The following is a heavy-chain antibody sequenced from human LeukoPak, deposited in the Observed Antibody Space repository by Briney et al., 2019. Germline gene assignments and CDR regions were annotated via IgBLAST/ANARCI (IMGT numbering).Heavy chain of an antibody. Sequence: SETLSLTCAVSGSSLSSDYYWGWVRQPPGKGLEWVGSIYHDETTYYNPSFKSRVTISLVTSKKQFSLMLASVTAADTAIYYCANADTEDFFDSWGQGVLVTVSS. CDR2: IYHDETT. CDR3: ANADTEDFFDS. V-gene: IGHV4-38-2*01. D-gene: IGHD2-8*01. CDR1: GSSLSSDYY. J-gene: IGHJ4*02.